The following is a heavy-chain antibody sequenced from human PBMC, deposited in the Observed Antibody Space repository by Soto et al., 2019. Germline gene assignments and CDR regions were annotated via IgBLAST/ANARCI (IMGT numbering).Heavy chain of an antibody. J-gene: IGHJ4*02. Sequence: SETLSLTCAVYGGSFSGYYWSWIRQPPGKGLEWIGEINHSGSTNYNPSLKSRVTISVDTSKNQFSLKLSSVTAADTAVYYCARARGSSSLHYYFDYWGQGTLVTVSS. D-gene: IGHD6-6*01. CDR2: INHSGST. CDR3: ARARGSSSLHYYFDY. V-gene: IGHV4-34*01. CDR1: GGSFSGYY.